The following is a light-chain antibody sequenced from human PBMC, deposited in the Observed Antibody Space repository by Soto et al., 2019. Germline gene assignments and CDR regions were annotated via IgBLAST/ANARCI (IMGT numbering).Light chain of an antibody. Sequence: QSVLPQPASVSGSPGQSITISCTGTSSDVGHYNYVSWYQQHPGNAPKLIIFDVSIRPSGVSDRFSGSKSGNTASLTISGLQAEDEADYYCCSYTRTSSRVFGTGTKVTVL. CDR2: DVS. V-gene: IGLV2-14*03. CDR3: CSYTRTSSRV. J-gene: IGLJ1*01. CDR1: SSDVGHYNY.